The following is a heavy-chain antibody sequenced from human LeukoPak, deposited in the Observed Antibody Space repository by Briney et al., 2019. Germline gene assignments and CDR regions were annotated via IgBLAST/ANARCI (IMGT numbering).Heavy chain of an antibody. D-gene: IGHD6-19*01. CDR3: ARDGIAVAGPFDY. Sequence: SVKVSCKASGGTFSSYAISWVRQAPGQGLEWMGGIIPIFGTANYAQKFQGRVTITADESTSTAYMELSSQRSEDTAVYYCARDGIAVAGPFDYWGQGTLVTVSS. CDR2: IIPIFGTA. V-gene: IGHV1-69*13. CDR1: GGTFSSYA. J-gene: IGHJ4*02.